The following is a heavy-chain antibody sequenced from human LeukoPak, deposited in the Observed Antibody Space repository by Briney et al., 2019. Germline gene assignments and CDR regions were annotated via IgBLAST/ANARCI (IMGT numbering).Heavy chain of an antibody. J-gene: IGHJ5*02. Sequence: GESLKISCKGSGYSFTSYWIGWVRQMPGKGQEWMGIIYPGDSDTRYSPSFQGQVTISADKSISTAYLQWSSLKASDTAMYYCAISYYDILTGYAERWFDPWGQGTLVTVSS. CDR1: GYSFTSYW. CDR3: AISYYDILTGYAERWFDP. CDR2: IYPGDSDT. D-gene: IGHD3-9*01. V-gene: IGHV5-51*01.